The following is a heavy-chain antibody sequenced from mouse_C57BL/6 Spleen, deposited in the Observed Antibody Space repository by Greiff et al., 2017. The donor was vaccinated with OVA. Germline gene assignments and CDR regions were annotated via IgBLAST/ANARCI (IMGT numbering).Heavy chain of an antibody. CDR3: ARDRPTKGLAY. CDR1: GFTFSSYA. V-gene: IGHV5-4*01. CDR2: ISDGGSYT. J-gene: IGHJ3*01. Sequence: EVQLVESGGGLVKPGGSLKLSCAASGFTFSSYAMSWVRQTPEKRLEWVATISDGGSYTYYPDNVKGRFTISRDNAKNNLYLQMSHLKSEDTAMYYCARDRPTKGLAYWGQGTLVTVSA. D-gene: IGHD2-10*01.